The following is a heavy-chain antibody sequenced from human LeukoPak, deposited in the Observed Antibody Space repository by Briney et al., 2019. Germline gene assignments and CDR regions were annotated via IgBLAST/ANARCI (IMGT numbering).Heavy chain of an antibody. Sequence: GGSLRLSCAASGFTFSSYWMSWVRQAPGKGREGVANIKQDGSEKYYVDSVKGRFTISRDNAKNSLYLQMNSLRAEDTAVYYCARDYRGYRAPYYFDYWGQGTLVTVSS. CDR2: IKQDGSEK. CDR3: ARDYRGYRAPYYFDY. V-gene: IGHV3-7*01. J-gene: IGHJ4*02. CDR1: GFTFSSYW. D-gene: IGHD2-15*01.